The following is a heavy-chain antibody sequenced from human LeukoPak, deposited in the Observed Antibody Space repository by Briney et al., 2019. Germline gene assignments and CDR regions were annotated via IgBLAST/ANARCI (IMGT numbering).Heavy chain of an antibody. CDR2: IYYSGST. Sequence: PSETLSLTCTVSGGSISSYYWSWIRQPPGKGLEWIGYIYYSGSTNYNPSLKGRVTISVDTSKNQFSLNLSSVTTADTAVHYCARDLLSTAGYFDYWGQGTLVTVSS. CDR1: GGSISSYY. V-gene: IGHV4-59*01. J-gene: IGHJ4*02. D-gene: IGHD6-19*01. CDR3: ARDLLSTAGYFDY.